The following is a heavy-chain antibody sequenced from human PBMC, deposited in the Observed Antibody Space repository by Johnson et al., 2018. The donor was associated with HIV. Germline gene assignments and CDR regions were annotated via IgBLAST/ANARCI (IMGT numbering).Heavy chain of an antibody. V-gene: IGHV3-23*04. CDR2: ISGSGGYT. J-gene: IGHJ3*02. D-gene: IGHD1-26*01. CDR1: GFTFSDYY. CDR3: AKDMFRWELLDGDTFDI. Sequence: VYLVESGGGLVKPGRSLRLSCAASGFTFSDYYMSWIRQAPGKGLEWVSAISGSGGYTYYADSVKGRFTISRDSSKNTLYLQMNSLRAEDTAVYYCAKDMFRWELLDGDTFDIWGQGTMVTVSS.